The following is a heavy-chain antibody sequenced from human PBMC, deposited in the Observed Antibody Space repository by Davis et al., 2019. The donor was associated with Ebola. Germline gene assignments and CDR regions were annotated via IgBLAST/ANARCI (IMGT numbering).Heavy chain of an antibody. CDR1: RFVFSNYV. CDR3: AKDTSNIWFDI. Sequence: GESLKISCAASRFVFSNYVMSWDRQAPGKGLEWVSTLGTSADTYYAYSVKGRFTISRDNSKNTLYLQMNGLRVEDTAIYYCAKDTSNIWFDIWGQGTNVTVSS. D-gene: IGHD1-26*01. CDR2: LGTSADT. V-gene: IGHV3-23*01. J-gene: IGHJ3*02.